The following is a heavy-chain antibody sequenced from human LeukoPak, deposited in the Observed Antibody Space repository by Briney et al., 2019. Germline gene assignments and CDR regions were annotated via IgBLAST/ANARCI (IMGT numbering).Heavy chain of an antibody. CDR2: IDSSGGTT. J-gene: IGHJ4*02. Sequence: GGSLRLSCAASGFTSSDFHMSWVRQAPGKGPEWVSAIDSSGGTTYYADSVKGRFTISRDNAKNSLYLQMNSLRAEDTAVYYCAKVLHIAAAGPLDYWGQGTLVTVSS. D-gene: IGHD6-13*01. CDR3: AKVLHIAAAGPLDY. V-gene: IGHV3-23*01. CDR1: GFTSSDFH.